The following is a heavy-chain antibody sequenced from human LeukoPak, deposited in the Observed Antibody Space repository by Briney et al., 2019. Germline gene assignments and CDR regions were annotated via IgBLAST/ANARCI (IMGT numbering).Heavy chain of an antibody. CDR2: IYYSGST. Sequence: SETLSLICTVSGGSISSYYWSWIRQPPGKGLEWIGYIYYSGSTNYNPSLKSRVTISVDTSKNQFSLKLSSVTAADTAVYYCAREEYSYGSYFDYWGQGTLVTVSS. CDR1: GGSISSYY. J-gene: IGHJ4*02. CDR3: AREEYSYGSYFDY. D-gene: IGHD5-18*01. V-gene: IGHV4-59*01.